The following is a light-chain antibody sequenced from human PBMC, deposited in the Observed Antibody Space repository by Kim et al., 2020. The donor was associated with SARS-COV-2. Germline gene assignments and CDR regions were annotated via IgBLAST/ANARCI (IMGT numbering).Light chain of an antibody. V-gene: IGKV1-27*01. CDR3: QKYDNAPWT. CDR2: AAS. J-gene: IGKJ1*01. Sequence: DIQMTQSPYSLSASVGDRVTITCRASQGIYNHLAWYQQKAGKVPKVLIYAASVLQSGVPSRFSGSGSGTDFTLTISSLQPEDVATYYCQKYDNAPWTFGPGTKVDIK. CDR1: QGIYNH.